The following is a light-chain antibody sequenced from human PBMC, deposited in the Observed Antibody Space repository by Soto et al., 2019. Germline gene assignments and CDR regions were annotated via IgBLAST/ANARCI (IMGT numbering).Light chain of an antibody. CDR3: QQYNNWLPYT. Sequence: EIVMTQSPATLSVSPGERATLSCRASQSVSSNLAWYQQKPGQAPRLLIYGASTRATGIPARFSGSGSGTEFTLNISSLQSEDFEVYYCQQYNNWLPYTFGQGTKLEIK. CDR1: QSVSSN. V-gene: IGKV3-15*01. CDR2: GAS. J-gene: IGKJ2*01.